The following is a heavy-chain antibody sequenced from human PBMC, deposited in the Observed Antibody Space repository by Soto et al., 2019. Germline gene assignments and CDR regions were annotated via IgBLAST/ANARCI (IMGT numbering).Heavy chain of an antibody. Sequence: QVQLRESGPGLVKPSQTLSLTCTVSGDSISGSIYYWTWIRQHPGRGLEWIGYIYHSGSSYYTPSVKGRATISVETSNNQFSLRLNSVTAADTAVYYCARSRSTIASISGIAVDDWFDPWGQGTLVTVSS. CDR2: IYHSGSS. CDR1: GDSISGSIYY. J-gene: IGHJ5*02. V-gene: IGHV4-31*03. D-gene: IGHD3-3*02. CDR3: ARSRSTIASISGIAVDDWFDP.